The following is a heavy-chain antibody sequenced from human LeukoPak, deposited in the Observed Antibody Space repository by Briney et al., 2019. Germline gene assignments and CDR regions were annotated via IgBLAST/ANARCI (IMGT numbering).Heavy chain of an antibody. CDR1: GFNFRGYN. D-gene: IGHD3-16*01. V-gene: IGHV3-21*06. J-gene: IGHJ4*02. Sequence: PGGSLRLSCAASGFNFRGYNMNWVRQAPGKGLEWVSSMSTSSTYIYYADSIKGRFTISRDDARSLLYLQMDSLRAEDTAVYCCVRDFAFGFCNTTTCRYPFDSWGQGTLVTVSS. CDR2: MSTSSTYI. CDR3: VRDFAFGFCNTTTCRYPFDS.